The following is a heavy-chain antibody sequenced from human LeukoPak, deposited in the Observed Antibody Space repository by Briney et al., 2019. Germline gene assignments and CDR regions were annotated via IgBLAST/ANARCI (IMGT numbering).Heavy chain of an antibody. D-gene: IGHD2-2*01. V-gene: IGHV3-21*01. Sequence: PGGSLRISCAASGFTFSTYTMNWVRQAPGKGLEWVSSISSSSSYIYFPDSVKDRFTISRDNAKNSLYLHMDSLRAEDTAVYYCARYYCNSTSCHYFDYWGQGTLVTVSS. J-gene: IGHJ4*02. CDR2: ISSSSSYI. CDR1: GFTFSTYT. CDR3: ARYYCNSTSCHYFDY.